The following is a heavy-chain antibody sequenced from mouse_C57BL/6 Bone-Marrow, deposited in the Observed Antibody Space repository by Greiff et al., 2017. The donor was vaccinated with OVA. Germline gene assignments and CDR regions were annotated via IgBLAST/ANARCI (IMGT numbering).Heavy chain of an antibody. CDR1: GYTFTSYW. V-gene: IGHV1-69*01. CDR2: IDPSDSYT. J-gene: IGHJ2*01. CDR3: ARRTEGYFDY. Sequence: VQLQQPGAELVMPGASVKLSCKASGYTFTSYWMHWVKQRPGQGLEWIGEIDPSDSYTNYNQKFKGKSTLTVDKSSSTAYMQLSSLTSEDSAVYYCARRTEGYFDYWGQGTTFTVSA.